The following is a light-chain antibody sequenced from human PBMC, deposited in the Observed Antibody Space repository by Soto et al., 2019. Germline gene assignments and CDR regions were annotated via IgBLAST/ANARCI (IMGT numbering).Light chain of an antibody. CDR1: QSVSSY. CDR3: QQRRYWPVT. V-gene: IGKV3-11*01. J-gene: IGKJ1*01. CDR2: DAS. Sequence: EIVLTQSPAILPMSPGERATLSCRASQSVSSYFAWYQQKPGQAPRLLIYDASNSATGVPARFSGSGSGTDFTLTISSLEPEDFAVYYCQQRRYWPVTFGQGTKVDIK.